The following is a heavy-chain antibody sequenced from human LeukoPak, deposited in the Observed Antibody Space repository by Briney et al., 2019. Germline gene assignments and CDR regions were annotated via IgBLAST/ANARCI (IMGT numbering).Heavy chain of an antibody. D-gene: IGHD5-18*01. V-gene: IGHV4-34*01. CDR3: AKHPRIQLWLIGVDY. CDR1: GGSFSGYY. CDR2: INHSGST. J-gene: IGHJ4*02. Sequence: SETLSLTCAVYGGSFSGYYWSWIRQPPGKGLEWIGEINHSGSTNYNPSLKSRVTISVDTSKNQFSLKLSSVTAADTAVYYCAKHPRIQLWLIGVDYWGQGTLVTVSS.